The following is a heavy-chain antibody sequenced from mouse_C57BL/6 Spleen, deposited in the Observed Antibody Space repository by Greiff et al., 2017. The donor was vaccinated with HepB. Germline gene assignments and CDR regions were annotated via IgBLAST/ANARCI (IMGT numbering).Heavy chain of an antibody. D-gene: IGHD1-1*01. CDR2: IYPGDGDT. CDR1: GYAFSSSW. J-gene: IGHJ1*03. CDR3: APSYDWYFDV. Sequence: QVQLQQSGPELVKPGASVKISCKASGYAFSSSWMNWVKQRPGKGLEWIGRIYPGDGDTNYNGKFKGKATLTADKSSSTAYMQLSSLTSEDSAVYFCAPSYDWYFDVWGTGTTVTVSS. V-gene: IGHV1-82*01.